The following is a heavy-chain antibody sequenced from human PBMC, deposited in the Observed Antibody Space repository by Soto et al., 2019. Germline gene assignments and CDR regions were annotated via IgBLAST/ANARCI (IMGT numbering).Heavy chain of an antibody. D-gene: IGHD3-10*01. CDR1: GYTFTSYA. CDR3: VVSPGSYYYYGMDV. CDR2: INAGNGNT. V-gene: IGHV1-3*01. Sequence: QVQLVQSGAEVKKPGASVKVSCKSSGYTFTSYAMHWVRQAPGQRLEWMGGINAGNGNTKYSQKFQGRVTSTRDTSASTAYMELSSLRSEDTAVYYCVVSPGSYYYYGMDVWGQGTTVTVSS. J-gene: IGHJ6*02.